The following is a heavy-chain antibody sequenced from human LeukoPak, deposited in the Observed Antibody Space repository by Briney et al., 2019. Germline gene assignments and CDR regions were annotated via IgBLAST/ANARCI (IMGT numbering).Heavy chain of an antibody. D-gene: IGHD4-17*01. V-gene: IGHV4-4*07. J-gene: IGHJ5*02. CDR3: ARDLIDYGDYDRPSNWFDP. CDR2: IYTSGST. Sequence: SETLSLTCTVPGGSISSYYWSWIRQPAGKGLEWIGRIYTSGSTNYNPSLKSRVTMSVDTSKNQFSLKLSSVTAADTAVYYCARDLIDYGDYDRPSNWFDPWGQGTLVTVPS. CDR1: GGSISSYY.